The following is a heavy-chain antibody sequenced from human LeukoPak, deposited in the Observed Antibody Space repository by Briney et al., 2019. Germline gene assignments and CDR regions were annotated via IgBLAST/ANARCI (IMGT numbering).Heavy chain of an antibody. CDR3: ATNAGGRSRAPFDY. V-gene: IGHV4-59*01. CDR2: IYYTGSA. CDR1: GGSISIYY. D-gene: IGHD4-23*01. Sequence: PSETLSLTCTVSGGSISIYYWTWIRQPPGKGLEWIGYIYYTGSANYNPSLKSRVTISLDTSKNQFSLKLTSVTAADTAMYYCATNAGGRSRAPFDYWGQGNLVTVSS. J-gene: IGHJ4*02.